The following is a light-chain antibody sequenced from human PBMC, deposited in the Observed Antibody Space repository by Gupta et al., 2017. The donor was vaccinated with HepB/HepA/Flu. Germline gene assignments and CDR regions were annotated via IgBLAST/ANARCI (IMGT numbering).Light chain of an antibody. J-gene: IGKJ1*01. V-gene: IGKV3-20*01. CDR3: QQYGISPRT. Sequence: EIVLPQSPRTLSLSPGERATLPCRASQSVSSSYLAWYQQKPGQAPRLLIYGASSRATGIPDRFSGSGSGTDFTLTISRLEPEDFAFYYCQQYGISPRTFGQGTKVEIK. CDR2: GAS. CDR1: QSVSSSY.